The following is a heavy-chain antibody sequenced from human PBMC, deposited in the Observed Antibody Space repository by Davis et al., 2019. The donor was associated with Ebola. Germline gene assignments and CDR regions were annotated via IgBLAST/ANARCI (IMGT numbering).Heavy chain of an antibody. CDR2: IKSKTDGGTT. CDR3: TTVAGPVCSGGSCERGPLDY. Sequence: PGGSLRLSCAASGFTFSNAWMSWVRQAPGKGLEWVGRIKSKTDGGTTDYAAPVKGRFTISRDDSKSTLYLQMNSLKTEDTAVYYCTTVAGPVCSGGSCERGPLDYWGQGTLVTVSS. CDR1: GFTFSNAW. D-gene: IGHD2-15*01. J-gene: IGHJ4*02. V-gene: IGHV3-15*01.